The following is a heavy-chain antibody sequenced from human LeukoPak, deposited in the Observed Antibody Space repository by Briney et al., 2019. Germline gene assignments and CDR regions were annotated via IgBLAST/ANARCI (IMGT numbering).Heavy chain of an antibody. CDR1: GGPINVYY. Sequence: SETLSLTCTVSGGPINVYYWSWIRQPPGKGLEWIGYVSYDGSTNYNPSLKSRVTISVDTSKNQFSLKLSSVTAADTAVYYCASRGEGTAFDIWGQGTMVTVSS. D-gene: IGHD1-1*01. J-gene: IGHJ3*02. CDR2: VSYDGST. CDR3: ASRGEGTAFDI. V-gene: IGHV4-59*08.